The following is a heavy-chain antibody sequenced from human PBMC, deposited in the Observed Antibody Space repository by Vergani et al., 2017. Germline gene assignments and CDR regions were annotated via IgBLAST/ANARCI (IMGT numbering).Heavy chain of an antibody. CDR1: GGSISSYY. CDR3: ARGRGGAARIYYYYYMDV. J-gene: IGHJ6*03. V-gene: IGHV4-34*01. D-gene: IGHD6-6*01. Sequence: QVQLQESGPGLVKPSETLSLTCTVSGGSISSYYWSWIRQPPGKGLEWIGEINHSGSTNYNPSLKSRVTISVDTSKNQFSLKLSSVTAADTAVYYCARGRGGAARIYYYYYMDVWGKGTTVTVSS. CDR2: INHSGST.